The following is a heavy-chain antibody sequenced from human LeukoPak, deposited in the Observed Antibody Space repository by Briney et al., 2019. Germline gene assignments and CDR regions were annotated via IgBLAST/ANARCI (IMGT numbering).Heavy chain of an antibody. J-gene: IGHJ6*02. V-gene: IGHV4-59*01. D-gene: IGHD6-13*01. CDR1: GGSISSYY. Sequence: KPSETLSLTCTVSGGSISSYYWSWIRQPPGKGLEWIGYIYYSGSTNYNPSLKSRVTISVDTSKNQFSLKLSSVTAADTAVYYCARDGSVAAAGTGYYGMDVWGQGTTVTVSS. CDR2: IYYSGST. CDR3: ARDGSVAAAGTGYYGMDV.